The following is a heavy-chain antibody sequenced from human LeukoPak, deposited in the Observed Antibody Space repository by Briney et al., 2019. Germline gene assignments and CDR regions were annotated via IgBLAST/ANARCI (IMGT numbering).Heavy chain of an antibody. J-gene: IGHJ4*02. CDR2: IYYTERP. CDR3: ARETTGYVYYFDY. V-gene: IGHV4-59*12. CDR1: GGSISSYY. D-gene: IGHD3-9*01. Sequence: SETLSLTCTVSGGSISSYYWSWIRQPPGKGLECIGYIYYTERPNYNPSLKSRVTISVDTSKIQFSLKLSSVTAADTAVYYCARETTGYVYYFDYWGQGTLVTGSS.